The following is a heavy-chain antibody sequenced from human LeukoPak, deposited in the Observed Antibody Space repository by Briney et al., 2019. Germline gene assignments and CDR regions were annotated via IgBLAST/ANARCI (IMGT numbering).Heavy chain of an antibody. Sequence: SGLSLRLSCAASGFTFSRYDMHWVRQATGKGLEWVSAIGTVGDPYYPGSVKGRFTISRENAKNSLYLQMNSLRAGDTAVYYCARGFLGDAFDIWGQGTMVTVSS. J-gene: IGHJ3*02. CDR2: IGTVGDP. CDR3: ARGFLGDAFDI. V-gene: IGHV3-13*05. CDR1: GFTFSRYD. D-gene: IGHD3-3*01.